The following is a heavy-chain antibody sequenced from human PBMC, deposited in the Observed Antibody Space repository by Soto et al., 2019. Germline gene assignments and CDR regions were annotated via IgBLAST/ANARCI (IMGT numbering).Heavy chain of an antibody. V-gene: IGHV1-18*01. J-gene: IGHJ5*02. CDR3: ARHHGPTTSENWFDP. Sequence: QVHLVQSGVEVKTPGASVKVSCQASGYTFFTYDISWVRQAPGQGLEWMGWISTYSGDTKYAQKFQGRVTMTTDTSTTTPYLELRPLRPADTAVYYCARHHGPTTSENWFDPWGQGTLVTVSS. CDR1: GYTFFTYD. D-gene: IGHD5-12*01. CDR2: ISTYSGDT.